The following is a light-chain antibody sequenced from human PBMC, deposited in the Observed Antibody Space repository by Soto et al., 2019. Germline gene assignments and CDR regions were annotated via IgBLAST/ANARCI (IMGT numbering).Light chain of an antibody. Sequence: EIVLTQSPGTLSLSPGERATFSCRASQSVSSRFLAWHQQKPGQAPRLLIYGASSRATAIPDRFRGSGSVTYFTLTIRKLEPEDIAVYFCQQYGTSPTTFGQGTKVEIK. CDR2: GAS. CDR3: QQYGTSPTT. CDR1: QSVSSRF. V-gene: IGKV3-20*01. J-gene: IGKJ1*01.